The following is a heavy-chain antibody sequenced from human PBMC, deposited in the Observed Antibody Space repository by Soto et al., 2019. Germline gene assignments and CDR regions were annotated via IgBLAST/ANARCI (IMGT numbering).Heavy chain of an antibody. J-gene: IGHJ3*02. CDR1: GFPFTGHY. V-gene: IGHV1-2*02. Sequence: QVRLVQSGAEVKKPGASVKVSCKASGFPFTGHYIHWVLQAPGQVLEWMGWINPNIGGTNYAQNFQGRVTLTRDTSVTTAYLELSGLKYDDTAVYYCARDSHYDILTCYSRNAVDIWGQGTMVAVSS. CDR3: ARDSHYDILTCYSRNAVDI. D-gene: IGHD3-9*01. CDR2: INPNIGGT.